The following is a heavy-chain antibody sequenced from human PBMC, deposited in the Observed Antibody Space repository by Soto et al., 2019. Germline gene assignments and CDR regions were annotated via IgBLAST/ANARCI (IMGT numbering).Heavy chain of an antibody. D-gene: IGHD1-1*01. CDR3: TKEAPPPRPFDI. CDR1: GFTFDEYT. Sequence: EAQLVESGGDLVQPGRSLRLSCEASGFTFDEYTMYWIRQAPGKGLEWVSGISWDSESITYADSVKGRFTVSRDNARNTLYLQMNGLRGEDTALYYCTKEAPPPRPFDIWGQGTMVTVSS. J-gene: IGHJ3*02. CDR2: ISWDSESI. V-gene: IGHV3-9*01.